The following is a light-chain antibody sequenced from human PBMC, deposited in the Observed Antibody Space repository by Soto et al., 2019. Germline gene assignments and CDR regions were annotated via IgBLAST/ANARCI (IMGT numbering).Light chain of an antibody. CDR1: QSVSSSY. CDR3: QQYGSSPRT. J-gene: IGKJ1*01. Sequence: EIVLTQSPATLSLSPGERATLSCRASQSVSSSYLAWYQQKPGQAPRLLIYGALSRATGIPDRFSGSGAGTDFTLTISRLEPEDFAVYYCQQYGSSPRTFGQGTKVEIK. CDR2: GAL. V-gene: IGKV3-20*01.